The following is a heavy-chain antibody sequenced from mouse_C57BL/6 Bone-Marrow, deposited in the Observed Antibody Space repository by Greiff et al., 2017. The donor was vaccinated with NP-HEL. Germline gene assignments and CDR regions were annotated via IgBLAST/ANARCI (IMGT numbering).Heavy chain of an antibody. CDR3: ARCGGSSHYYAMDY. V-gene: IGHV1-64*01. Sequence: QVHVKQSGAELVKPGASVKLSCKASGYTFTSYWMHWVKQRPGQGLEWIGMIHPNRGSTTYNEKFKSKATLTVYKSSSPAYMQLSCLTSEDSAVYYCARCGGSSHYYAMDYWGQGTSVTVSS. CDR1: GYTFTSYW. D-gene: IGHD1-1*01. CDR2: IHPNRGST. J-gene: IGHJ4*01.